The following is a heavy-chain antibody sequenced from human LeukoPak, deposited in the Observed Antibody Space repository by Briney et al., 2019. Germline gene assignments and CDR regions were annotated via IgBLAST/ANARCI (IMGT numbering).Heavy chain of an antibody. J-gene: IGHJ4*02. Sequence: PSETLSLTCTVSGGSVSRGGYYWNWIRQHPGKGLEWIGFTSYSEGTYYNPSLMSRITISVDRSQNQFSLKMRDVTAADTAVYFCATADLESFYFDSWGQGALVAVSS. V-gene: IGHV4-31*03. D-gene: IGHD3-3*01. CDR3: ATADLESFYFDS. CDR2: TSYSEGT. CDR1: GGSVSRGGYY.